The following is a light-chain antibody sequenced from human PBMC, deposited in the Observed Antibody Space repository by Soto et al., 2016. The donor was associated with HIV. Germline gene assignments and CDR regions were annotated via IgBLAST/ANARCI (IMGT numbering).Light chain of an antibody. J-gene: IGLJ3*02. Sequence: SYELTQPPSVSVSPGQTASITCSGDKLGDKYARWFQQKPGQAPMLVIYKDSERPSGIPERFSGSSSGTTVTLTISGAQVEDEADYYCYSAADNNWVFGGGTKLTVL. CDR3: YSAADNNWV. CDR1: KLGDKY. V-gene: IGLV3-27*01. CDR2: KDS.